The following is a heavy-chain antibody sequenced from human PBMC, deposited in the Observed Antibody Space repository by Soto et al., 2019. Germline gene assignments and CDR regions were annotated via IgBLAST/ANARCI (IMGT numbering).Heavy chain of an antibody. CDR2: INPSGGST. D-gene: IGHD3-22*01. CDR3: ARTLIRFSGYWIGATHYGMDV. J-gene: IGHJ6*02. CDR1: GYTFTSYY. Sequence: GASVKVSCKASGYTFTSYYMHWVRQAPGQGLEWMGIINPSGGSTSYAQKFQGRVTMTRDTSTSTVYMELSSLRSEDTAVYYCARTLIRFSGYWIGATHYGMDVWGQGTTITVSS. V-gene: IGHV1-46*01.